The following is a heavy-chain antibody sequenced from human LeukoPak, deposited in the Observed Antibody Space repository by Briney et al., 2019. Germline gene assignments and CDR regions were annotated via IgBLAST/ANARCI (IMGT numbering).Heavy chain of an antibody. J-gene: IGHJ3*02. D-gene: IGHD3-10*01. Sequence: SETLSLTCTVSGGSISSYYWSWIRQPPGKGLEWIGYIYYSGSTHYNPSLKSRVTISVDTSKNQFSLKLSSVTAADTAVYYCARPKTISGAFDIWGQGTMVTVSS. CDR2: IYYSGST. CDR1: GGSISSYY. CDR3: ARPKTISGAFDI. V-gene: IGHV4-59*08.